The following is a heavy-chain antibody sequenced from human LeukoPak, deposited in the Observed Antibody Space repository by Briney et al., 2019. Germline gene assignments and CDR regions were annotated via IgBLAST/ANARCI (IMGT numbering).Heavy chain of an antibody. CDR2: INPNSGGT. D-gene: IGHD2-15*01. V-gene: IGHV1-2*02. Sequence: ASAKVSCKASGYTFTGYYMHWVRQAPGQGLEWMGWINPNSGGTNYAQKFQGRVTMTRDTSVSTAYMEVSRLRSDDTAVYHCARDVVVAAPGYYMDVWGKGTTVTVSS. CDR1: GYTFTGYY. J-gene: IGHJ6*03. CDR3: ARDVVVAAPGYYMDV.